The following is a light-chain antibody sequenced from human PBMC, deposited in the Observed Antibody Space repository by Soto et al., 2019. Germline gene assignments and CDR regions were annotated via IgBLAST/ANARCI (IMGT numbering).Light chain of an antibody. CDR1: SSDVGGYDR. J-gene: IGLJ1*01. CDR3: TSPTPGSLYV. CDR2: MVS. Sequence: QSALTQPPSASGSPGQSVTISCTGTSSDVGGYDRVSWYQQYPGRVPKLLIYMVSNRPSGVSNRFSGSKSGNTASLTISGLQAEDEADYFCTSPTPGSLYVFGTGTKLTVL. V-gene: IGLV2-14*01.